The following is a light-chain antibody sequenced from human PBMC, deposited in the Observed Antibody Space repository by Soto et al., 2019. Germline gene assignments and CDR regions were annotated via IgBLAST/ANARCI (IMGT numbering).Light chain of an antibody. CDR2: AAS. V-gene: IGKV1-27*01. J-gene: IGKJ2*01. Sequence: DIQVTQSPSSLSASVGDRVTITCRASQGISNYLAWYQQRPGKVPELLISAASTLQSGVPSRFSGSGSGTDFTLTISSLQPEDVATYYCQKYSSAPYTFRQGTKLEIK. CDR3: QKYSSAPYT. CDR1: QGISNY.